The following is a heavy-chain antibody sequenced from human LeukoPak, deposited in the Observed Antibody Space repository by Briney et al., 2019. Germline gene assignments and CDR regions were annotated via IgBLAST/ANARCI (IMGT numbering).Heavy chain of an antibody. Sequence: SETLSLTCGVSGGSFSISYWSWIRQPPGKGLEWIGQIYHSGGANYNPSLRSRVTVSIDTSKNQLSLRLSSVTAADTAVYYCARHGSYCFDSWGQGTLVTVSS. V-gene: IGHV4-34*01. D-gene: IGHD3-10*01. CDR2: IYHSGGA. J-gene: IGHJ4*02. CDR1: GGSFSISY. CDR3: ARHGSYCFDS.